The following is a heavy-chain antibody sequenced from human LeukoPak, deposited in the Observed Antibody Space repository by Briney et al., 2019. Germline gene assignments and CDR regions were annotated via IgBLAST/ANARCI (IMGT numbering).Heavy chain of an antibody. CDR1: GFTFSSYA. V-gene: IGHV3-23*01. D-gene: IGHD3-22*01. CDR2: ISGSGGST. Sequence: PGGSLRLSCAASGFTFSSYAMSWVRQAPGEGLEWVSAISGSGGSTYYADSVKGRVTISRDNAKNTLYLQMNSLRAEDTAVYYCAKDNYYDSSGYYTSGYYFAYWGQGTLVTVSS. J-gene: IGHJ4*02. CDR3: AKDNYYDSSGYYTSGYYFAY.